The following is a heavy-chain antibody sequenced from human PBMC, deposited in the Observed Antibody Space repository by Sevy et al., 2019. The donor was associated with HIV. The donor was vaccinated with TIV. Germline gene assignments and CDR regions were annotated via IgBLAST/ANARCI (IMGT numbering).Heavy chain of an antibody. J-gene: IGHJ4*02. CDR1: GFTFSSYW. V-gene: IGHV3-7*03. Sequence: GGSLRLSCAASGFTFSSYWMSWVRQAPGKGLGWVANIKQDGSEKYYVDSVKGRFTISRDNAKNSLYLQMNSLRAEDTAVYYCARVEDSSGYYLYYFDYWGQGTLVTVSS. CDR2: IKQDGSEK. CDR3: ARVEDSSGYYLYYFDY. D-gene: IGHD3-22*01.